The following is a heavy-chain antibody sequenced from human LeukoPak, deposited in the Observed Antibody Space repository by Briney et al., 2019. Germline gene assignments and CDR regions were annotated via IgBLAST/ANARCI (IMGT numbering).Heavy chain of an antibody. Sequence: GGSLRLSCAASGFTFSGSAMHRVRQASGKGLEWVGRIRSKANSYATAYAASVKGRFTISRDDSKNTAYLQMNSLKTEDTAVYYCTRRRGPSVYSGYDYFGYWGQGTLVTVSS. J-gene: IGHJ4*02. V-gene: IGHV3-73*01. CDR1: GFTFSGSA. CDR3: TRRRGPSVYSGYDYFGY. CDR2: IRSKANSYAT. D-gene: IGHD5-12*01.